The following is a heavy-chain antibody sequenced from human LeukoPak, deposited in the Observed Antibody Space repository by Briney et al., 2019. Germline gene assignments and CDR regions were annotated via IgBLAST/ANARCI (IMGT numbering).Heavy chain of an antibody. CDR1: GGSISSYY. J-gene: IGHJ6*03. CDR3: ASTGTYYYYYMDV. V-gene: IGHV4-4*09. CDR2: IYTSGST. Sequence: SETLSLTCTVSGGSISSYYWSWIRQPPGKGLEWIGYIYTSGSTNYNPSLKGRVTISVDTSKNQFSLKLSSVTAANTAVYYCASTGTYYYYYMDVWGKGTTVTVSS. D-gene: IGHD1-14*01.